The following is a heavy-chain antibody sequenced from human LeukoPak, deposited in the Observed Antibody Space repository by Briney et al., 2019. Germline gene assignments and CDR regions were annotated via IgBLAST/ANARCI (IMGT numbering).Heavy chain of an antibody. CDR2: ISSSGSTM. Sequence: PGGSLRLSCAASGFTFSSYEMNWVRQAPGKGLEWVSYISSSGSTMYYADSVKGRFTISRDNAKNSLYLQMNSLRAEDTAVYYCARGTYYYDSSGYYPAEYFQHWGQGTLVTVSS. CDR1: GFTFSSYE. CDR3: ARGTYYYDSSGYYPAEYFQH. V-gene: IGHV3-48*03. J-gene: IGHJ1*01. D-gene: IGHD3-22*01.